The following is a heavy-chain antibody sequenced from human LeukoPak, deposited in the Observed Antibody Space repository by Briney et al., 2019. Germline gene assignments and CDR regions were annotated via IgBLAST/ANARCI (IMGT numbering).Heavy chain of an antibody. J-gene: IGHJ5*02. Sequence: ASVKVSCKASGYTFTGYYMHWVRQAPGQGLEWMGWINPNSGGTNYAQKFQGRVTLTRDTSISTAYMELSRLRSDDTAVYYCARARRITMIVVANNWFDPWGQGTLVTVSS. CDR1: GYTFTGYY. CDR2: INPNSGGT. D-gene: IGHD3-22*01. CDR3: ARARRITMIVVANNWFDP. V-gene: IGHV1-2*02.